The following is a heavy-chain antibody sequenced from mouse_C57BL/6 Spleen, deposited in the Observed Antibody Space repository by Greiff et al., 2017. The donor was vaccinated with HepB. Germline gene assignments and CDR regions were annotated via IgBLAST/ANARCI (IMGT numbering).Heavy chain of an antibody. V-gene: IGHV14-4*01. D-gene: IGHD1-1*01. CDR3: TCIYYYGSRFAY. CDR1: GFNIKDDY. Sequence: EVQLQQSGAELVRPGASVKLSCTASGFNIKDDYMHWVKQRPEQGLEWIGWIDPENGDTEYASKFQGKATITADTSSNTAYLQLSSLTSEDTAVYYCTCIYYYGSRFAYWGQGTLVTVSA. CDR2: IDPENGDT. J-gene: IGHJ3*01.